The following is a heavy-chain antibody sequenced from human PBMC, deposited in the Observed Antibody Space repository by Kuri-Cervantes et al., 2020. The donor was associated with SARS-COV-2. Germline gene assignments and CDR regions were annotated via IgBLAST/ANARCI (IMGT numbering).Heavy chain of an antibody. CDR3: AKEGILEWLSFDY. CDR2: IRYDGSNK. Sequence: GGSLRLSCAASGFTFSSYGMHWVRQAPGKGLEWVAFIRYDGSNKYYADSVKGRFTISRDNSKSTLYLQMNSLRAEDTAVYYCAKEGILEWLSFDYWGQGTLVTVSS. V-gene: IGHV3-30*02. CDR1: GFTFSSYG. J-gene: IGHJ4*02. D-gene: IGHD3-3*01.